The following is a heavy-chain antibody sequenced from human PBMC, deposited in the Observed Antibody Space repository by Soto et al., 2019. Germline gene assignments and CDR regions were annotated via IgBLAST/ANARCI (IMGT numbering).Heavy chain of an antibody. V-gene: IGHV3-21*01. J-gene: IGHJ4*02. Sequence: EVQLVESGGGLVKPGGSLRPSCAASGFTFSSYSMNWVRQAPGKGLEWVSSISSSSSYIYYADSVKGRFTISRDNTKNLLYLQMHGLRAEDTAVYYDARSPSMTTVSLDYWGQGTLVTVSS. CDR1: GFTFSSYS. D-gene: IGHD4-17*01. CDR3: ARSPSMTTVSLDY. CDR2: ISSSSSYI.